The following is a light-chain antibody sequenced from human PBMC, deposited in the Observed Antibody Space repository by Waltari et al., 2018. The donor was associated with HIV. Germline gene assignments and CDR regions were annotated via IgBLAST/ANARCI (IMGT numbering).Light chain of an antibody. CDR2: GAS. CDR1: QAISTW. V-gene: IGKV1D-12*01. J-gene: IGKJ5*01. CDR3: QQTNSFPIT. Sequence: DIQMTQSPSYVSAYVGDTITITCRATQAISTWLAWYQQKPGKAPKLLIHGASNLQGGVPSRFRGRGSGTTFTLTVTNLQPEDFATYFCQQTNSFPITFGQGTRLDNK.